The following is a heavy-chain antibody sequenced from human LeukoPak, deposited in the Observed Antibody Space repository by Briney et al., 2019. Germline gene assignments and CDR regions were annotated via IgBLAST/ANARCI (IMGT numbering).Heavy chain of an antibody. J-gene: IGHJ5*02. CDR3: ARHGTTGTNLNWFDP. V-gene: IGHV3-48*04. CDR1: GFTFSSYS. D-gene: IGHD1-1*01. Sequence: GGSLRLSCAASGFTFSSYSMNWVRQAPGKGLEWVSYISSSSTIYYADSVKGRFTISRDNAKNSLYLQMNSLRAEDTAVYYCARHGTTGTNLNWFDPWGQGTLVTVSS. CDR2: ISSSSTI.